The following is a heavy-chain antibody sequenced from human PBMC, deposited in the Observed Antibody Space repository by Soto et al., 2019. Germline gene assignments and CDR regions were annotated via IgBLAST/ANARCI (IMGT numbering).Heavy chain of an antibody. CDR1: GFTFSSYG. J-gene: IGHJ5*02. CDR2: IWYDGSNK. D-gene: IGHD3-10*01. V-gene: IGHV3-33*01. Sequence: PGGSLRLSCAASGFTFSSYGMHWVRQAPGKGLEWVAVIWYDGSNKYYADSVKGRFTISRDNSKNTLYLQMNSLRAEDTAVYYCARDPRDGSGSSHWFDPWGQGTLVTVSS. CDR3: ARDPRDGSGSSHWFDP.